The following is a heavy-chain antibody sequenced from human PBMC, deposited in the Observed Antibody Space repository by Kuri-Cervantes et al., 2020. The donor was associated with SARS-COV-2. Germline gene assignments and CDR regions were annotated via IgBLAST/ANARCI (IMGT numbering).Heavy chain of an antibody. V-gene: IGHV1-24*01. CDR1: GYTLTELP. Sequence: ASVKVSCKVSGYTLTELPMHWVRQAPGKGLECMGGFDPEDGETIYAQKFQGRVTMTEDTSTDTAYMELGRLRSHDTAVCYCATDHIAAAGLFDYWGQGTLVTVSS. J-gene: IGHJ4*02. CDR2: FDPEDGET. CDR3: ATDHIAAAGLFDY. D-gene: IGHD6-13*01.